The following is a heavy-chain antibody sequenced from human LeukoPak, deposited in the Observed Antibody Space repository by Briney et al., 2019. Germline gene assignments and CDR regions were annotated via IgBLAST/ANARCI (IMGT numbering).Heavy chain of an antibody. J-gene: IGHJ5*02. Sequence: ASVKVSCKASGYTFTGYYMHWVRQAPGQGLEWMGWINPNSGGTNYAQKFQGRVTMTRDTSISTAYMELSRLRSDDTAVYYCALLEDVVVVAATTSHWFDPLGQGTLVTVSS. V-gene: IGHV1-2*02. CDR1: GYTFTGYY. CDR3: ALLEDVVVVAATTSHWFDP. D-gene: IGHD2-15*01. CDR2: INPNSGGT.